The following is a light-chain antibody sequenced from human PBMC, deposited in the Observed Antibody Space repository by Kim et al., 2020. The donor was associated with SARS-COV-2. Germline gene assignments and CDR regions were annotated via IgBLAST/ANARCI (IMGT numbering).Light chain of an antibody. CDR1: ILRGYY. J-gene: IGLJ3*02. V-gene: IGLV3-19*01. Sequence: AFGQSFTTTCQGAILRGYYASWFRQKSGQAPILVIYGDKNRPSGIPDRFSGSGSGNTASLTITGAQAEDEADYYCNSPDSSGNHVLFGGGTQLTVL. CDR2: GDK. CDR3: NSPDSSGNHVL.